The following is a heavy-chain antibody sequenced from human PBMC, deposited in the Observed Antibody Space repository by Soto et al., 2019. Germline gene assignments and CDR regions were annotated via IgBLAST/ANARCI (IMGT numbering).Heavy chain of an antibody. CDR3: AKNLGAFLLDGLDY. V-gene: IGHV3-74*01. Sequence: EVQLVESGGGLVQPGGSLRISCAASGFTFSNYWMYWVRKVPGKGLVWVSRIAADGSNTAYADSVEGRFSISRDNAKNTLYLQMNSLRPDDTALYYCAKNLGAFLLDGLDYWGQGTLVTVPS. CDR1: GFTFSNYW. J-gene: IGHJ1*01. D-gene: IGHD1-1*01. CDR2: IAADGSNT.